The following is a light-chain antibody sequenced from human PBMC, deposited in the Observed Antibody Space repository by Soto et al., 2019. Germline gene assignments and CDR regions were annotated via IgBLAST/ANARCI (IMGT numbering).Light chain of an antibody. J-gene: IGKJ4*01. Sequence: DIQMTQSPSSLSASVGDRVTITCRASQSISSYLHWYQQKPGKAPKLLINVASTLQSGVPSRFSGSGSGTEFTLTIDSLQPEDFATYYCQQSYSTPLTFGGGTKVDI. CDR3: QQSYSTPLT. CDR2: VAS. CDR1: QSISSY. V-gene: IGKV1-39*01.